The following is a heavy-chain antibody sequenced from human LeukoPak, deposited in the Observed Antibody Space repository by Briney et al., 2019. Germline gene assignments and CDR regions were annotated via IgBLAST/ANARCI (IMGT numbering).Heavy chain of an antibody. CDR1: GGSISSYY. V-gene: IGHV4-59*01. CDR3: ARGGYDPTYYIDV. D-gene: IGHD3-3*01. J-gene: IGHJ6*03. Sequence: PSETLSLTCTVSGGSISSYYWSWIRQPPGKGLEWIGYIYYSGSTNYNPSLKSRVPISVDTSKNQFSLKLSSVTAADTAVYYCARGGYDPTYYIDVWGKGTTVTVSS. CDR2: IYYSGST.